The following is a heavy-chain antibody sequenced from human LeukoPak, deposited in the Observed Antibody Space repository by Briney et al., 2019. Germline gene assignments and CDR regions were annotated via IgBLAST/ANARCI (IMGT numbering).Heavy chain of an antibody. Sequence: GGSLRLSCAASEFTFSSYVMHWVRQAPGKGLEWVAFIQYDGSYKDYGDSVKGRFTISRDNSKNTLYLQMNSLRAEDTALYYCAKGRGYNYGYIFGYFDYWGQGTLVTVSS. J-gene: IGHJ4*02. CDR2: IQYDGSYK. D-gene: IGHD5-18*01. CDR1: EFTFSSYV. V-gene: IGHV3-30*02. CDR3: AKGRGYNYGYIFGYFDY.